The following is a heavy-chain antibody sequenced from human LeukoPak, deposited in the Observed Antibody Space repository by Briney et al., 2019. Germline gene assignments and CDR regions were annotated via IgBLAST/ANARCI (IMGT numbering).Heavy chain of an antibody. V-gene: IGHV1-18*01. CDR2: ISAYNGNT. CDR3: ARPSYDSSGYYLTYAFDI. D-gene: IGHD3-22*01. J-gene: IGHJ3*02. CDR1: GHTFTSYG. Sequence: GASVKVSCKASGHTFTSYGISWVRQAPGQGLEWMGWISAYNGNTNYAQKLQGRVTMTTDTSTSTAYMELRSLRSDDTAVYYCARPSYDSSGYYLTYAFDIWGQGTMVTVSS.